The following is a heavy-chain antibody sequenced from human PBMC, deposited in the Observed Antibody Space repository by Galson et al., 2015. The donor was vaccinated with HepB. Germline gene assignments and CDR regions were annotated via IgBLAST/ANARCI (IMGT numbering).Heavy chain of an antibody. V-gene: IGHV1-69*13. J-gene: IGHJ5*02. CDR1: GGTFSSYA. CDR3: ARGSDVDYGGNSGWFDP. D-gene: IGHD4-23*01. CDR2: IIPIFGTA. Sequence: SVKVSCKASGGTFSSYAISWVRQAPGQGLEWMGGIIPIFGTANYAQKFQGRVTITADESTSTAYMELSSLRSEDTAVYYCARGSDVDYGGNSGWFDPWGQGTLVTVSS.